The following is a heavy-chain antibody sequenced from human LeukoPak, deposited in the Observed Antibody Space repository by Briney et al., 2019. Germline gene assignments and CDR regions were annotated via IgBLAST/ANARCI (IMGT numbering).Heavy chain of an antibody. CDR3: AREKLGTWTFDY. J-gene: IGHJ4*02. CDR2: INWNGGST. Sequence: RPGGSLRLSCAASGFSLDDYDMSWVRQAPGKGLEWVSGINWNGGSTGYADSVKGRFTISRDNSKNTLYLQMNSLRVEDTAVYYCAREKLGTWTFDYWGQGTLVTVSS. D-gene: IGHD1-1*01. V-gene: IGHV3-20*04. CDR1: GFSLDDYD.